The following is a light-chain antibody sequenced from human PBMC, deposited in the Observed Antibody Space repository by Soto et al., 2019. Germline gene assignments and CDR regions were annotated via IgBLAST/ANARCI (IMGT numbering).Light chain of an antibody. V-gene: IGKV3-20*01. CDR1: QSVSSSY. J-gene: IGKJ1*01. CDR3: QQYQT. CDR2: GAS. Sequence: DIEMTESPATLSVSTSGRAPLSCRASQSVSSSYLAWYQQKPGQAPRLLIYGASSRATGIPDRFSGSGSGTDFTLSLRRLEPEDFAVYYCQQYQTFGQGTKVDIK.